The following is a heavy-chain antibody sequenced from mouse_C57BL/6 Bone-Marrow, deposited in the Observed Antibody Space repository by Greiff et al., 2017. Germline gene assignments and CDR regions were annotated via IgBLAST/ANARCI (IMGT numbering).Heavy chain of an antibody. V-gene: IGHV1-82*01. CDR2: IYPGDGGT. CDR1: GYAFSGSW. J-gene: IGHJ4*01. D-gene: IGHD2-3*01. CDR3: ARGDDGYYYAMDY. Sequence: VQLQQSGPELVKPGASVKISCKASGYAFSGSWMNWVKQRPGQGLEWIGRIYPGDGGTNYNGKFKGKATLTADKSSSTAYMQLSSLTSEDSAVYFCARGDDGYYYAMDYWGQGTSVTVSS.